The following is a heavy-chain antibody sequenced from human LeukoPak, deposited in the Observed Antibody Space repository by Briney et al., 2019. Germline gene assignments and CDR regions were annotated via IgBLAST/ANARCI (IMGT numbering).Heavy chain of an antibody. Sequence: GESLKISCKHSEYSFPNYCIGCVHQMPGKGLEWMGIIYPDDSDTRYSPSFQGQVTISPDRSISTAYLQWSSLKASDTAMYYCAIGRGGQQLGDYWGQGTLVTVSS. CDR1: EYSFPNYC. J-gene: IGHJ4*02. V-gene: IGHV5-51*07. D-gene: IGHD6-13*01. CDR3: AIGRGGQQLGDY. CDR2: IYPDDSDT.